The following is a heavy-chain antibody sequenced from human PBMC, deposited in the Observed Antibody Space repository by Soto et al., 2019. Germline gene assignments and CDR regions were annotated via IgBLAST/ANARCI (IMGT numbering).Heavy chain of an antibody. CDR2: IIPIFGTA. V-gene: IGHV1-69*12. J-gene: IGHJ2*01. CDR3: ARDSVTTLAVAGIRYWYFDL. CDR1: GGTFSSYA. Sequence: QVQLVQSGAEVKKPGSSVKVSCKASGGTFSSYAISWVRQAPGQGLEWMGGIIPIFGTANYAQKFQGRVTITADESTSTSYMELSSLRSEDTAVYYCARDSVTTLAVAGIRYWYFDLWGRGTLVTVSS. D-gene: IGHD6-19*01.